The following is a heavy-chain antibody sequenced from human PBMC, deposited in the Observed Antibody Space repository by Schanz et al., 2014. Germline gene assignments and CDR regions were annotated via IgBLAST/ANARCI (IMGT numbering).Heavy chain of an antibody. J-gene: IGHJ4*02. CDR3: ARGYGDSPTDV. V-gene: IGHV1-69*02. CDR2: IIPILGIA. Sequence: QVQLVQSGAEVKKPGSSVKVSCKASGGTFSSDTFSWVRQAPGQGLEWMGRIIPILGIANYAQKFQGRVTITADRSTSTADMELSSLRSEDTAVYYCARGYGDSPTDVWGQGTLVNVSS. CDR1: GGTFSSDT. D-gene: IGHD4-17*01.